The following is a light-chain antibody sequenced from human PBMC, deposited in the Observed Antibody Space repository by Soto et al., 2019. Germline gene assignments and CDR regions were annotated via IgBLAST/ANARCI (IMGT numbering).Light chain of an antibody. CDR2: DAS. J-gene: IGKJ4*01. Sequence: ELVLTQSPATLSLSPGGSATLSCRASQSVSKYLAWYQQKPGQALRLLIYDASKRAAGIPARFSGSGSGTYFTLTISSLEPEDFAVYFCHQRSNWPLTFGGGTKLEIK. CDR1: QSVSKY. V-gene: IGKV3-11*01. CDR3: HQRSNWPLT.